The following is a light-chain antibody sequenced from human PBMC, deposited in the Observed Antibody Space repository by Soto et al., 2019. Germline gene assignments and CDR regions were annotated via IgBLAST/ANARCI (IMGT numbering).Light chain of an antibody. V-gene: IGKV3-15*01. J-gene: IGKJ3*01. CDR3: HQYYNWPFT. CDR1: QSVSSN. Sequence: EIVMTQSPATLSVSPGERATLSCRASQSVSSNLAWYQQKPGQAPRLLIYGASTRATGIPARFSGSGSGTEFTLTISSLQSEDFAVYYCHQYYNWPFTFGPGTKVDIK. CDR2: GAS.